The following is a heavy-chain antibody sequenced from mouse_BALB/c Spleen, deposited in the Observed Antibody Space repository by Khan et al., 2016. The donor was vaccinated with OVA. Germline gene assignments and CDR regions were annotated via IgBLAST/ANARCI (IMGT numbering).Heavy chain of an antibody. Sequence: QVQLKESGPGLVAPSQSLSITCTISGFSLTNYGVHWVRQPPGKGLEWLVVIWSDGTTTYDSALKSRLTISKDNSKSQVFLQMDSLQTDDTAMYYCARQPYYHYYLMDYWGQGTSVTVSS. CDR3: ARQPYYHYYLMDY. D-gene: IGHD2-10*01. V-gene: IGHV2-6-1*01. CDR1: GFSLTNYG. CDR2: IWSDGTT. J-gene: IGHJ4*01.